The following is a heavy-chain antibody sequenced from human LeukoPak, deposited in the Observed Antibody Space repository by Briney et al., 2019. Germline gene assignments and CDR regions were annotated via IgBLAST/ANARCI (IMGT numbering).Heavy chain of an antibody. D-gene: IGHD2-21*01. CDR2: ISGDGART. Sequence: SGGSLRLSCAASGFTFSSYVMNWVRQAPGKGLEWVSAISGDGARTYYADSVKGRFTISRDNSKNTLDLQMNSLRAEDTAIYYCAKTVVVITFRFDSWGQGSLVTVSS. CDR3: AKTVVVITFRFDS. V-gene: IGHV3-23*01. CDR1: GFTFSSYV. J-gene: IGHJ4*02.